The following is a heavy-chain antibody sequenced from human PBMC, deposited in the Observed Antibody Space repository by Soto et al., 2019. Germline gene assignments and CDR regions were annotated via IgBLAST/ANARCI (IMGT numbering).Heavy chain of an antibody. Sequence: QVQLVQSGAEVKKPGASVTVSCKASGYTFSRHGSIWVRQAPGQGLAWMAWSGNTNYAQKFQGRLTLTTNPSTRTAYMELRSLRSDDTAVYYCARGADDFSSGYYYEYWGQGTLVTVSS. CDR3: ARGADDFSSGYYYEY. V-gene: IGHV1-18*04. CDR1: GYTFSRHG. CDR2: SGNT. D-gene: IGHD3-3*01. J-gene: IGHJ4*02.